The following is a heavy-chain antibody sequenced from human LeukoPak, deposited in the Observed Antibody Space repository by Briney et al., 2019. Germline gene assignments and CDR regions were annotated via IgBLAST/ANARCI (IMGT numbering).Heavy chain of an antibody. Sequence: GGSLRLSSAASGFTFSSYGMSWVRQAPGKGLEWVSAISGSGGSTYYADSVKGRFTISRDNSRNTLYLQMNSLRAEDTAVYYCAKDYYGSGSYFLSSAFDIWGQGTMVTVSS. D-gene: IGHD3-10*01. CDR3: AKDYYGSGSYFLSSAFDI. J-gene: IGHJ3*02. CDR1: GFTFSSYG. CDR2: ISGSGGST. V-gene: IGHV3-23*01.